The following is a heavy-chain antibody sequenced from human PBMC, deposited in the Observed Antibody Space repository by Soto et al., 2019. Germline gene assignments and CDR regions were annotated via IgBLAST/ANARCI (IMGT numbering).Heavy chain of an antibody. V-gene: IGHV1-69*12. Sequence: QVQLVQSGAEVKKPGSSVKVSCKASGGTFSSYAISWVRQAPGQGLEWMGGIIPIFGTANYAQKFQGRVTITADESTSTAYMELSSLRSEDTAVYYCARRSSSSGGFYYYYYGMDVWGQGTTVTVSS. CDR3: ARRSSSSGGFYYYYYGMDV. D-gene: IGHD6-6*01. CDR2: IIPIFGTA. J-gene: IGHJ6*02. CDR1: GGTFSSYA.